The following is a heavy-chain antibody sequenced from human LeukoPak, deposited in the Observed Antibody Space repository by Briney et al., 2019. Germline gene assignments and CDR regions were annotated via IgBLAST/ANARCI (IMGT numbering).Heavy chain of an antibody. CDR1: GFTFSGHW. D-gene: IGHD3-10*01. Sequence: GGSLRLSCAASGFTFSGHWMSWVRQAPGKGLEWVAKIKPDGSDKYYVDSVKGRLTISRDNTKNSLYLQMDSLRADDTVVYYCTRDVWFSFDYWGQGTLVTVSS. J-gene: IGHJ4*02. CDR2: IKPDGSDK. V-gene: IGHV3-7*01. CDR3: TRDVWFSFDY.